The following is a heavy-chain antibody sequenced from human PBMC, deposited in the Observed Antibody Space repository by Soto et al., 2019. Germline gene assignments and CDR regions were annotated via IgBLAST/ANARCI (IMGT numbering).Heavy chain of an antibody. Sequence: GGSLRLSCAASGFTFSSYAMSWVRQAPGKGLEWVSAISGSGGSTYYADSVKGRFTISRDNSKNTLYLQMNSLRAEDTAVYYCAKDSSGRYVGRSGLDYWGQGTLVTVSS. V-gene: IGHV3-23*01. CDR1: GFTFSSYA. CDR3: AKDSSGRYVGRSGLDY. J-gene: IGHJ4*02. CDR2: ISGSGGST. D-gene: IGHD6-19*01.